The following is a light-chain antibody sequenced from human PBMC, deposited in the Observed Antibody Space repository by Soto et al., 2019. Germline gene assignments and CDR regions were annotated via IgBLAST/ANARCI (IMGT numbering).Light chain of an antibody. CDR1: QTVSSIY. V-gene: IGKV3-20*01. J-gene: IGKJ2*01. CDR2: GAS. Sequence: EIVLTQSPGTLSLSPGERVTLSCRASQTVSSIYLAWYQQKRRQATRLLLYGASSRATGIPHRFSGIGSATDFTLTISRLEPEDFAVYYSQQFGSSPLYTFGQGTKLEIK. CDR3: QQFGSSPLYT.